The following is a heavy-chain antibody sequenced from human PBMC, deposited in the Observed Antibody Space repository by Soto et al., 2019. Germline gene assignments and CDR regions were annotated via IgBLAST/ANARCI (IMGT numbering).Heavy chain of an antibody. Sequence: PSETLSLTCTVSGGSVSSGSYYWSWIRQPPGKGLEWIGYIYYSGSTNYNPSLKSRVTISVDTSKNQFSLKLSSVTAADTAVYYCARGLMGKLPSIAQKGSGAGMNYGMEVWGQGTTVTVSS. CDR1: GGSVSSGSYY. CDR2: IYYSGST. CDR3: ARGLMGKLPSIAQKGSGAGMNYGMEV. D-gene: IGHD6-19*01. J-gene: IGHJ6*02. V-gene: IGHV4-61*01.